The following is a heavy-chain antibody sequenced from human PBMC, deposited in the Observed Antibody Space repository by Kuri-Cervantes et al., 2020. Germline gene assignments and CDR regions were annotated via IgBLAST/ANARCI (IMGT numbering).Heavy chain of an antibody. CDR3: ARVAWVGATRQQSGLLGAFDI. CDR1: GFTFSSYA. D-gene: IGHD1-26*01. CDR2: ISYDGSNK. Sequence: LSLTCAASGFTFSSYAMHWVRQAPGKGLEWVAVISYDGSNKYYADSVKGRFTISRDNSKNTLYLQMNSLRAEDTAVYYCARVAWVGATRQQSGLLGAFDIWGQGTMVTVSS. V-gene: IGHV3-30-3*01. J-gene: IGHJ3*02.